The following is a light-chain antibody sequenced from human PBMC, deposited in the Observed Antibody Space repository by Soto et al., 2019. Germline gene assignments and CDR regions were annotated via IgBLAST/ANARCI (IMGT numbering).Light chain of an antibody. V-gene: IGLV1-51*02. J-gene: IGLJ3*02. CDR2: EHT. Sequence: QSVLTQPPSVSAAPGQKVTISCSGGSSNIGNNYVSWYQQLPGTAPKLLIYEHTKRPSGIPDRFSGSRSGASATLGITGLQTGDEADYYCVTWDSNLSGWVFGGGTKLTVL. CDR1: SSNIGNNY. CDR3: VTWDSNLSGWV.